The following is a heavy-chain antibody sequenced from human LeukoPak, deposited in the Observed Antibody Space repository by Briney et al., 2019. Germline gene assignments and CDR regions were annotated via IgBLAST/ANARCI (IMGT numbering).Heavy chain of an antibody. Sequence: PGGSLRLSCAASGFTFSSYAMHWVRQAPGKGLEWVAVISYDGSNKYYADSVKGRYTISRDNSKNTLYLQMNSLRAEDTAVYYCARRYTVTTSEDWFDPWGQGTLVTVSS. CDR1: GFTFSSYA. D-gene: IGHD4-17*01. J-gene: IGHJ5*02. V-gene: IGHV3-30-3*01. CDR2: ISYDGSNK. CDR3: ARRYTVTTSEDWFDP.